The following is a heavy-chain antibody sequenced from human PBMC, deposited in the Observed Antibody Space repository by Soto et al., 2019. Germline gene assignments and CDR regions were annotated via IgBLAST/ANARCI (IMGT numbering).Heavy chain of an antibody. CDR3: ARVGGDLDY. V-gene: IGHV3-74*01. D-gene: IGHD2-21*02. CDR2: INSEGSST. CDR1: GFTFSSNW. Sequence: EVQLVESGGGLVQPGGSLRLSCAASGFTFSSNWVHWVRQAPGKGLVWVSRINSEGSSTYYADSVKGRFTISRDNAKNTLYLQMNSLRAADTAVYYCARVGGDLDYWGQGTLVTVSS. J-gene: IGHJ4*02.